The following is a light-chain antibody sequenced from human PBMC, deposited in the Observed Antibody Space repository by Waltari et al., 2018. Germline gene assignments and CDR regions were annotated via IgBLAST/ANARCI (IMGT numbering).Light chain of an antibody. CDR3: QQYHTDKT. CDR2: RAS. Sequence: DIQLTQSPSTLSASVGDTVTITCRASQTVTSWVAWYQQKPGKAPKLLIYRASTLENGVPARFSGSGFATVFTLTISSLQPDDFATYYCQQYHTDKTFGQGTKVEIK. CDR1: QTVTSW. J-gene: IGKJ2*01. V-gene: IGKV1-5*03.